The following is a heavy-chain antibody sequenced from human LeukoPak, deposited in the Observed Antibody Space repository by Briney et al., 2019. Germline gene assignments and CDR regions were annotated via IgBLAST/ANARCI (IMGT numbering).Heavy chain of an antibody. D-gene: IGHD2-15*01. CDR2: IKQDGSDK. Sequence: GGSPRLSCVASGFTFTNYWMSWVRQAPGKGLEWVANIKQDGSDKYYVDSVKGRFTISRDNAKNSLYLQMNSLRAEDTAVYYCARYGSYCTGGNCKDYWGQGTLVTVSS. CDR3: ARYGSYCTGGNCKDY. CDR1: GFTFTNYW. V-gene: IGHV3-7*01. J-gene: IGHJ4*02.